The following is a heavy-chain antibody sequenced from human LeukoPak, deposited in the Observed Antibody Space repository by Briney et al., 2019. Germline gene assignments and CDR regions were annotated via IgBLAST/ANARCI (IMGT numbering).Heavy chain of an antibody. CDR2: IIPIFGTA. V-gene: IGHV1-69*05. D-gene: IGHD3-22*01. CDR3: ARSCISGLMVVVMYFDY. Sequence: ASVKVSCKASGGTFSGYAISWVRQAPGQGLEWMGGIIPIFGTANYAQKFQGRVTITTDESTSTAYMELSSLRSEDTAVYYCARSCISGLMVVVMYFDYWGQGTLVTVSS. CDR1: GGTFSGYA. J-gene: IGHJ4*02.